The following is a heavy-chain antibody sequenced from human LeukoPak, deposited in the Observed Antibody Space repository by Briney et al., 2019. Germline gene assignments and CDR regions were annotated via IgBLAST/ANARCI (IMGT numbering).Heavy chain of an antibody. J-gene: IGHJ3*02. CDR3: ASVPPVTAASDI. CDR2: IYYSGST. Sequence: PSETLSLTCTVSGGSISSYYWSWIRQPPGKGLEWIGYIYYSGSTNYNPSLKSRDTMSVDTSKNQFSLKLSSVTAADTAVYYCASVPPVTAASDIWGQGTMVTVSS. CDR1: GGSISSYY. V-gene: IGHV4-59*01. D-gene: IGHD4-23*01.